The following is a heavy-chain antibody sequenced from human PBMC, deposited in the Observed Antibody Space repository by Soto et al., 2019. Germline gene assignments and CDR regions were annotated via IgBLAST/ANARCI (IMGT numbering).Heavy chain of an antibody. Sequence: PGGSLRLSCAASGFTFSSYSMNWVRQAPGKGLEWVSSISSSSSYIYYADSVKGRFTISRDNAKNSLYLQMNSLRAEDTAVYYCATTPPARYDILTGYSIVSCFDYWGQGTLVTVSS. CDR2: ISSSSSYI. CDR3: ATTPPARYDILTGYSIVSCFDY. V-gene: IGHV3-21*01. D-gene: IGHD3-9*01. CDR1: GFTFSSYS. J-gene: IGHJ4*02.